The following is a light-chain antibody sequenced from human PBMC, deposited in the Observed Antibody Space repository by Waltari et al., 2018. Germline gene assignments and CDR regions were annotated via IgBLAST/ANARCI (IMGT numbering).Light chain of an antibody. CDR1: QDIETS. Sequence: DIHMTQSPSSLSAPVGDRVTITCQASQDIETSLNWFHQKPGKAPKVLILDASNSQTGAPSRFSGSGSGTDFTFTISSLQPEDMGTYYCQQYRSVPLTFGGGTKVEIK. V-gene: IGKV1-33*01. CDR2: DAS. CDR3: QQYRSVPLT. J-gene: IGKJ4*01.